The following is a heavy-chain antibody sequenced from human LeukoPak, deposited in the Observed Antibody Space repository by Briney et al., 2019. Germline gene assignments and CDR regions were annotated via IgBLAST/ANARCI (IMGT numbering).Heavy chain of an antibody. V-gene: IGHV3-21*04. D-gene: IGHD6-13*01. Sequence: PGGSLRLSCAASGFTLSNYWMGWVRQAPGKGLEWVSSISSSSSYIYYADSVKGRFTISRDNAKNSLYLQMNSLRADDTAVYYCAKDRVSGSWSNFDYWGQGILVTVSS. CDR2: ISSSSSYI. CDR1: GFTLSNYW. J-gene: IGHJ4*02. CDR3: AKDRVSGSWSNFDY.